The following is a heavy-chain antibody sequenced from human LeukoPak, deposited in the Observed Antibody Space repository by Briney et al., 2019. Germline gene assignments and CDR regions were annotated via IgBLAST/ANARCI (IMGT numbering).Heavy chain of an antibody. D-gene: IGHD3-22*01. CDR3: ARHRRYYYDSSGYYWFDP. CDR2: IYPGDSDT. J-gene: IGHJ5*02. V-gene: IGHV5-51*01. Sequence: GESLKISCKGSGYSFTSYWIGWVRQMPGKGLEWMGIIYPGDSDTRYSPSFQGQVTISADKSISTAYLQWSSLKASDTAVYYCARHRRYYYDSSGYYWFDPWGQGTLVTVSS. CDR1: GYSFTSYW.